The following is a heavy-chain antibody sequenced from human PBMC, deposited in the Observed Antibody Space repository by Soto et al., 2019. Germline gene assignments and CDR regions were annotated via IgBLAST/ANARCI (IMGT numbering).Heavy chain of an antibody. CDR3: VHSPLATADLDY. V-gene: IGHV2-5*01. D-gene: IGHD3-3*01. CDR1: GFSLSTSGVG. J-gene: IGHJ4*02. Sequence: SGPTLVNPTQTLTLTCTFSGFSLSTSGVGVGWIRQPPGKALEWLAVIYWNDDHHYSPSLKSRLTITKDTSKNQVVLTVTNMDPVDTATYYCVHSPLATADLDYWGQGTLVTVSS. CDR2: IYWNDDH.